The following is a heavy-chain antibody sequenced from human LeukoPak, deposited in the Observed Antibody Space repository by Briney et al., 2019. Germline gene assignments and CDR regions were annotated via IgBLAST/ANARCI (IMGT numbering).Heavy chain of an antibody. Sequence: GGSLRLSCAASGFTFSSNWMHWVRQAPGKGLVWISRINTDGSNTTYADSVKGRFTISRDNAKNTLYLQMNSLGAEDTAVYYCARGRLSSGWGLDYWGQGTLVTVSS. V-gene: IGHV3-74*01. CDR2: INTDGSNT. CDR1: GFTFSSNW. CDR3: ARGRLSSGWGLDY. D-gene: IGHD6-19*01. J-gene: IGHJ4*02.